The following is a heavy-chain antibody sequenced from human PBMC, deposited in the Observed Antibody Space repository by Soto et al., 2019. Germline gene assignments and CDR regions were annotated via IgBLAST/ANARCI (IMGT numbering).Heavy chain of an antibody. CDR3: ARSSSYGRPGDY. D-gene: IGHD2-2*01. V-gene: IGHV4-31*03. CDR1: GGSISIGGYY. Sequence: PSETLSLTCTVSGGSISIGGYYWSWIRQHPGKGLEWIGYIYYSGTTYYNPSLKSRLTISVDTSKNQFSLNLSSVTAADTAVYYCARSSSYGRPGDYWGQGTLVTVSS. CDR2: IYYSGTT. J-gene: IGHJ4*02.